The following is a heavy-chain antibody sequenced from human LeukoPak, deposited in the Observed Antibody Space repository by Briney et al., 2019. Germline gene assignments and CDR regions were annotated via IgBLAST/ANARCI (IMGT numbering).Heavy chain of an antibody. CDR1: GFTFSSYS. J-gene: IGHJ4*02. CDR3: ARGDGYAQRD. V-gene: IGHV3-21*01. Sequence: GGSLRLSCAASGFTFSSYSMNWVRQAPGKGLEWVASISSSSNYIYYVDSVKGRFTISRDNAKNTLYLQMNSLRVEDTAVYYCARGDGYAQRDWGQGTLVTVPS. D-gene: IGHD5-12*01. CDR2: ISSSSNYI.